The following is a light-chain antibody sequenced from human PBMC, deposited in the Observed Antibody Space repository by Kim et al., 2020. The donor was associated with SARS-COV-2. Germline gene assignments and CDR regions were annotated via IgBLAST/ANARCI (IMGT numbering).Light chain of an antibody. Sequence: SSELTQDPAVSVALGQTVRITCQGDSLRSYYASWYQQKPGQAPVLVIYGKNNRPSGIPDRFSGSSSGNTASLTITGAPAEDEADYYCNSRDSSGNPLEVV. CDR1: SLRSYY. CDR2: GKN. J-gene: IGLJ2*01. V-gene: IGLV3-19*01. CDR3: NSRDSSGNPLEVV.